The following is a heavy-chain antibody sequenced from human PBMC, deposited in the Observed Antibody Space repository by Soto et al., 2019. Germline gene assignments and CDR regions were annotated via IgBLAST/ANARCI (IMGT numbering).Heavy chain of an antibody. CDR3: AKEWVASTLFY. V-gene: IGHV3-23*01. CDR1: GFTFSNYA. J-gene: IGHJ4*02. D-gene: IGHD2-2*01. Sequence: GGSLRLSCIGSGFTFSNYAINWVRQTPGKGLEWVSVITGNGGYTHYADSVKGRFTISRDNSKDTLYLQMNSLRVEDTAVYYCAKEWVASTLFYWGQGTRVTVSS. CDR2: ITGNGGYT.